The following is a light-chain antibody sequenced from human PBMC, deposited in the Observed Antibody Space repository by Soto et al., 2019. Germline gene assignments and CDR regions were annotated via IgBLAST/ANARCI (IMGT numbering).Light chain of an antibody. CDR2: DVS. CDR1: QRLLHSDGKTY. J-gene: IGKJ4*01. CDR3: MQSVQLPLA. Sequence: EIVLTQTPLSLSITPGQPASISCSSTQRLLHSDGKTYFYWFLQRPGQPPQLLIYDVSKRFSGALDRLSGSGTGTDCTLKISRVEAEDVWVYYCMQSVQLPLAFGGGTKVEIK. V-gene: IGKV2D-29*01.